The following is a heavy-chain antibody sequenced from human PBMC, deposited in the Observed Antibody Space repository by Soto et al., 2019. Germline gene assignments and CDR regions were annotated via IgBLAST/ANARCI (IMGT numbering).Heavy chain of an antibody. CDR3: AKCSVGTVRTSGWCNWFDP. CDR2: IRVGGGDT. J-gene: IGHJ5*02. CDR1: GFTFSSSA. V-gene: IGHV3-23*01. D-gene: IGHD6-19*01. Sequence: EVRLLESGGGLAQPGGSRRLSCAASGFTFSSSAMNWVRQAPGKGLEWVSSIRVGGGDTFYADSVRGRFTVSRDISRNTXYXQMNSLRAEDTAIYYCAKCSVGTVRTSGWCNWFDPWGQGTLVTVSS.